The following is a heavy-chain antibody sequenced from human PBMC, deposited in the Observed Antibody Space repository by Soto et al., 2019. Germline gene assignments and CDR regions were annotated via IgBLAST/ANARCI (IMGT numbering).Heavy chain of an antibody. V-gene: IGHV3-7*01. CDR1: GFTFSSYW. CDR2: IKQDGSEK. Sequence: GGSLRLSCAASGFTFSSYWMSWVRQAPGKGLEWVANIKQDGSEKYYVDSVKGRFTISRDNAKNSLYLQMNSLRAEDTAVYYCARVSEYPASFYYYYYMDVWGKGTTVTVSS. CDR3: ARVSEYPASFYYYYYMDV. J-gene: IGHJ6*03.